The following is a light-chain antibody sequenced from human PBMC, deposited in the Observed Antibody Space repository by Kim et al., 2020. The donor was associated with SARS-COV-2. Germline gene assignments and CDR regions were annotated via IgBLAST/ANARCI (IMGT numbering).Light chain of an antibody. CDR1: SSKVGSDS. CDR2: NNS. V-gene: IGLV1-44*01. Sequence: GQRVTITCSGSSSKVGSDSVKWYQQHPGTAPKRLSYNNSHQPSGDPDRFSGSRSDTSASLANSGLQSEDGAYYLCAAGDDSLNGVLFGGETQLTVL. J-gene: IGLJ2*01. CDR3: AAGDDSLNGVL.